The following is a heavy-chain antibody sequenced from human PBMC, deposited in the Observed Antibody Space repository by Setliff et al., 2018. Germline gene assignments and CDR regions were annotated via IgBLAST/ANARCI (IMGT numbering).Heavy chain of an antibody. Sequence: SSETLSLTCTVSGASITNINYYWGLIRQPPGKGLEWIGSIFYSGRTFYNPSLKSRVTISVDTSKNQFSLTLSSVTAADTAIYYCARHDARGYYYYMDVWGEGTTVTVSS. D-gene: IGHD3-10*01. CDR3: ARHDARGYYYYMDV. J-gene: IGHJ6*03. CDR2: IFYSGRT. V-gene: IGHV4-39*01. CDR1: GASITNINYY.